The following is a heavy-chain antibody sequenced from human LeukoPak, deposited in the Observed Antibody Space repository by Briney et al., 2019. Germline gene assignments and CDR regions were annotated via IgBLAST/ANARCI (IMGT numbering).Heavy chain of an antibody. CDR3: ARDRTTISI. V-gene: IGHV4-61*02. CDR1: GASISNGRYY. Sequence: PSETLSLTCTVSGASISNGRYYWSWIRQPAGKGLEWIGRISTSGNTNYNPSLKSRVTISVDTSENQFSLKLNSVTAADTAVYYCARDRTTISIWGQGTIVTVSS. CDR2: ISTSGNT. D-gene: IGHD3-3*01. J-gene: IGHJ3*02.